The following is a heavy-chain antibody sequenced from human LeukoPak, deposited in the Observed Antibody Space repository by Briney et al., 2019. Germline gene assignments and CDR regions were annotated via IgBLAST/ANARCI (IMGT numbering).Heavy chain of an antibody. CDR1: GGSISSYY. D-gene: IGHD2-15*01. CDR3: ARYSLRYYFDY. J-gene: IGHJ4*02. CDR2: IYYSGIT. V-gene: IGHV4-59*08. Sequence: PSETLSLTCTVSGGSISSYYWSWIRQPPGKGLEWIGYIYYSGITYYNPSLKSRVTISVDTSKNQFSLKLSSVTAADTAVYYCARYSLRYYFDYWGQGTLVTVSS.